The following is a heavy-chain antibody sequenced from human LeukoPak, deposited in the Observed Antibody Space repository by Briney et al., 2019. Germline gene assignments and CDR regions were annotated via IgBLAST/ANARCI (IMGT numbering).Heavy chain of an antibody. Sequence: RGGSLKISCKGSGYSFTSYWIGWVRQMPGKGLEWMGIIYPGDSDTRYSPSFQAQVTFSADKSISTAYLQWSSLKASDTAMYYCARHHGRTSFDIGSQGTMVTVSS. J-gene: IGHJ3*02. CDR2: IYPGDSDT. CDR3: ARHHGRTSFDI. CDR1: GYSFTSYW. V-gene: IGHV5-51*01. D-gene: IGHD2-8*01.